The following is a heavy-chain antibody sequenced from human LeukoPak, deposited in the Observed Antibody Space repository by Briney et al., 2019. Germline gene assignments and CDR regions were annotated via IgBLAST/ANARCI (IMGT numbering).Heavy chain of an antibody. CDR1: GFTFSDYY. J-gene: IGHJ4*02. D-gene: IGHD2-21*01. CDR3: ARGQGSKIAILDY. CDR2: ISSSGGTK. V-gene: IGHV3-11*01. Sequence: GGSLRLSCAASGFTFSDYYMSWIRQAPGKGLEWVSYISSSGGTKYYADSVKGRFTISRDNAKNSYLQLNSLRAEDTAVYYCARGQGSKIAILDYWGQGTLVTVSS.